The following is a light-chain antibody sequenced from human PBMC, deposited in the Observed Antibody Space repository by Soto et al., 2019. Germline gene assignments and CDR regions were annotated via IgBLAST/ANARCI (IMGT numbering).Light chain of an antibody. Sequence: SYELTQPPSVSVSPGQTASITCFGEKLGDTYTSWYQHRPGQSPVLVIYQDTKRPSGIPERFSGSISGNTATLTISGTQAMDEADYYCQAWDSSTEDVVFGGGTKLTVL. CDR2: QDT. J-gene: IGLJ2*01. CDR3: QAWDSSTEDVV. V-gene: IGLV3-1*01. CDR1: KLGDTY.